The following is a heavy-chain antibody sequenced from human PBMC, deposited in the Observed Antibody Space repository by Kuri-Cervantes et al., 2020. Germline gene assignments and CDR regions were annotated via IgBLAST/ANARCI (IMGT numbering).Heavy chain of an antibody. CDR3: ARGRMVRGVISLIDY. J-gene: IGHJ4*02. V-gene: IGHV1-69*05. CDR2: IIPIFGTA. D-gene: IGHD3-10*01. Sequence: SVKVSCKASGGTFSSYAISWVRQAPGQGLEWMGGIIPIFGTANYAQKLQGRVTMTTDTSTSTAYMELRSLRSDDTAVYYCARGRMVRGVISLIDYWGQGTLVTVSS. CDR1: GGTFSSYA.